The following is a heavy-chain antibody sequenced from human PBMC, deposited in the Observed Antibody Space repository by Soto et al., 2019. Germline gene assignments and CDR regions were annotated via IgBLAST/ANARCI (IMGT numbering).Heavy chain of an antibody. Sequence: EVQLLGSGGGLVQPGGSLRLSCAASGFTFSSYAMSWVRQAPGKGLEWVSAISGSGVSTYYADSVKGRFTISRDNSKNTLYLQTNSLRAEDTAVYYCAKEHHYSSSWSEFDYWGQGTLVTVSS. CDR2: ISGSGVST. CDR1: GFTFSSYA. J-gene: IGHJ4*02. V-gene: IGHV3-23*01. CDR3: AKEHHYSSSWSEFDY. D-gene: IGHD6-13*01.